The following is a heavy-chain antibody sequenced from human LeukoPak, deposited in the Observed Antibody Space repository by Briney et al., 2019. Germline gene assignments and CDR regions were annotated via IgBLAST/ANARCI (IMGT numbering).Heavy chain of an antibody. CDR3: VRVLTVTFDS. Sequence: GGSLRLSCAASGFTFSTYCMHWVRQAPGKGLEWVALVWSDGNGKFYADSVKGRFTISRDNSKNTMYLQMNSLRDEDTAVYYCVRVLTVTFDSWGQGTLVTVSS. D-gene: IGHD4-17*01. CDR1: GFTFSTYC. CDR2: VWSDGNGK. V-gene: IGHV3-33*01. J-gene: IGHJ4*02.